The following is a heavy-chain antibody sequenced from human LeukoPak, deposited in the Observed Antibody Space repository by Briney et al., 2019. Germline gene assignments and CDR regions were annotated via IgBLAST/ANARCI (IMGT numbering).Heavy chain of an antibody. D-gene: IGHD4-17*01. CDR3: ASPPYGDYDYYYYYMDV. V-gene: IGHV3-30-3*01. Sequence: GGSLRLSCAASGFTFSSYAMHWVRQAPGKGLEWVAVISYDGSNKYYADSVKGRFTISRDNSKNTLYLQMNSLRAEDTAVYYCASPPYGDYDYYYYYMDVWGKGTTVTVSS. J-gene: IGHJ6*03. CDR2: ISYDGSNK. CDR1: GFTFSSYA.